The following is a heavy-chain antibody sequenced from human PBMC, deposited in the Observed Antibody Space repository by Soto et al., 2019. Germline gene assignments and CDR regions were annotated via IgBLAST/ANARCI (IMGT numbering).Heavy chain of an antibody. J-gene: IGHJ4*02. CDR3: AREGGESSHGLYYFDS. CDR1: GGSTSSDNY. CDR2: IYYSGNT. Sequence: SETLSLTCTVSGGSTSSDNYWSWIRQPPGKGLEWIGHIYYSGNTDYNPSLKSRLAISIDTSKNQFSLKLSSVTAADTAVYFCAREGGESSHGLYYFDSWGQGSLVTVSS. V-gene: IGHV4-30-4*01. D-gene: IGHD3-16*01.